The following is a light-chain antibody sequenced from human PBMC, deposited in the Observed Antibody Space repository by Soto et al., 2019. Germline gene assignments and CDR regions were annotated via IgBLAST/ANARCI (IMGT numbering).Light chain of an antibody. V-gene: IGLV1-44*01. CDR2: NNN. CDR3: AAWDDSLNGLV. CDR1: SSNIGSNT. Sequence: QSVLTQPPSASGTPGQRVTISCSGSSSNIGSNTVNWYQQLPGTAPKRLIYNNNQRPSGVPDRFSGSKSGTLASLAISGLQSEDEADYYCAAWDDSLNGLVFGTGTKLTVL. J-gene: IGLJ1*01.